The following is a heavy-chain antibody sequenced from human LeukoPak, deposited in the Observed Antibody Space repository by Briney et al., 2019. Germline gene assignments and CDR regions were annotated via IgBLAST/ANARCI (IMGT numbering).Heavy chain of an antibody. D-gene: IGHD4-17*01. CDR2: IIPILGIA. CDR1: GGTFSSYA. Sequence: ASVKVSCKASGGTFSSYAISWVRQAPGKGLEWMGRIIPILGIANYAQKFQGRVTITADKSTSTAYMELSSLRSEDTAVYYCARDLDYGDWDYWGQGTLVTVSS. CDR3: ARDLDYGDWDY. J-gene: IGHJ4*02. V-gene: IGHV1-69*04.